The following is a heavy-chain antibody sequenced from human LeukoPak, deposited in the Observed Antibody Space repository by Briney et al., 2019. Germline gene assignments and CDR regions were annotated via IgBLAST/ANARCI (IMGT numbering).Heavy chain of an antibody. D-gene: IGHD3-22*01. V-gene: IGHV1-2*02. J-gene: IGHJ6*03. Sequence: ASVKVSCKASGYTFTGYYMHWVRQAPGQGLEWMGWINPNSGGTNYAQKFQGRVTMTRDTSISTAYMELSRLRSDDTAVYYCARDPYYYDSSGYYYSYYYYYMDVWGKGTTVTVSS. CDR2: INPNSGGT. CDR3: ARDPYYYDSSGYYYSYYYYYMDV. CDR1: GYTFTGYY.